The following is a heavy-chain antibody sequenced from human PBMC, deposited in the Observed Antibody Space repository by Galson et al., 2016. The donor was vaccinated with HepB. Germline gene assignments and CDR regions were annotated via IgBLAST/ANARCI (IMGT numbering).Heavy chain of an antibody. CDR1: GFSFSNYA. D-gene: IGHD6-13*01. CDR3: ARQGGGGTSWYGLGLDY. CDR2: ISGSGERT. Sequence: SLRLSCAASGFSFSNYAMSWVRQAPGKGLEWVSGISGSGERTHYADSVKGRFTISRDNSENTLSLQMNSLRVEDTAVYYCARQGGGGTSWYGLGLDYWGQGTLVTVSS. V-gene: IGHV3-23*01. J-gene: IGHJ4*02.